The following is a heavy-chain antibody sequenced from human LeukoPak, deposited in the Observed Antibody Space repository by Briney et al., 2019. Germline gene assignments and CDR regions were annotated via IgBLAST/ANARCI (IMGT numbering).Heavy chain of an antibody. CDR3: AKGVSWPTIDY. CDR1: GFTFSSYG. D-gene: IGHD2-15*01. Sequence: GGSLRLSCAASGFTFSSYGMHWVRQAPGKGLEWVAVISYDGSNKYYADSVKGRFTISRDNSKNTLYLQMNSLRAEDTAVYYCAKGVSWPTIDYWVQGTLVTVSS. CDR2: ISYDGSNK. J-gene: IGHJ4*02. V-gene: IGHV3-30*18.